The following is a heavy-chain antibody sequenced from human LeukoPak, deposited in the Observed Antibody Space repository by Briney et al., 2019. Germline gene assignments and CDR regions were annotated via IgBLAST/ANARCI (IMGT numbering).Heavy chain of an antibody. J-gene: IGHJ1*01. CDR1: GFSFSDTT. V-gene: IGHV3-7*03. CDR2: MKEDGSDE. Sequence: GGSLRLSCVASGFSFSDTTMSWVRQAAGQGLEWVARMKEDGSDENYVDSVKGRFTISRDNARNALHLQMKSLRAEDTAVYFCAKGGAGGGYFPTWGQGILVIVSS. CDR3: AKGGAGGGYFPT. D-gene: IGHD3-16*01.